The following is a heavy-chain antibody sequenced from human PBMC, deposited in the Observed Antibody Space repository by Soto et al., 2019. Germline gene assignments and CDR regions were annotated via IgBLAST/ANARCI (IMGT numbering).Heavy chain of an antibody. CDR2: IYSSGIT. CDR1: CGSLSNYN. CDR3: ARERTYQLSGDDALDI. J-gene: IGHJ3*02. Sequence: SETLSLTCTFSCGSLSNYNWNWIRQSAGKGLEWIGRIYSSGITFYNPSLKSRATLSVDMFNHQISLKVTSVTAADTAMYYCARERTYQLSGDDALDIWGRGTMVTVSS. D-gene: IGHD2-2*01. V-gene: IGHV4-4*07.